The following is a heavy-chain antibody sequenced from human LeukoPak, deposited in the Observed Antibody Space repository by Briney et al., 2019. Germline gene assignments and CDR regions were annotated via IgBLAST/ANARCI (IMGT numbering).Heavy chain of an antibody. J-gene: IGHJ5*02. CDR2: IYHSGST. D-gene: IGHD2-2*01. V-gene: IGHV4-30-2*01. CDR1: GGSISRGGYS. Sequence: SQTLSLTCAVSGGSISRGGYSWSWIRQPPGKGLEWIGYIYHSGSTYYNPSLKSRVTISVDRSKNQFSLKLSSVTAADTAVYYCARGYCSSTSCFNWFDPWGQGTLVTVSS. CDR3: ARGYCSSTSCFNWFDP.